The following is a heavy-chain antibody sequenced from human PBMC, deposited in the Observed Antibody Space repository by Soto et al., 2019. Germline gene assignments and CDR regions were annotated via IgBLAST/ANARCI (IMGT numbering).Heavy chain of an antibody. J-gene: IGHJ4*02. CDR3: ARDRRSLYYYGSGLDY. D-gene: IGHD3-22*01. V-gene: IGHV4-30-2*01. Sequence: PSETLSPPERSLVAPSAVVVSLGPGSGSQQGGGLEWIGNIYHSGTASYNPALTSRVTNSIDISKILFSLTLRSVTAADSALYYCARDRRSLYYYGSGLDYWGQGTLVTVSS. CDR2: IYHSGTA. CDR1: VAPSAVVVSL.